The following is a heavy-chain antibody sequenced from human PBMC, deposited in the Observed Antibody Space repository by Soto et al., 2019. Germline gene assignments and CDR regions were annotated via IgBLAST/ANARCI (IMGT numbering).Heavy chain of an antibody. CDR2: ISGSGGST. V-gene: IGHV3-23*01. Sequence: GGSLRLSCAASGFTFSSYAMSWVRQAPGKGLERVSAISGSGGSTYYADSVKGRFTISRDNSKNTLYLQMNSLRAEDTAVYYCAKDENYDFWSGFLDYWGQGTLVTVSS. CDR3: AKDENYDFWSGFLDY. CDR1: GFTFSSYA. D-gene: IGHD3-3*01. J-gene: IGHJ4*02.